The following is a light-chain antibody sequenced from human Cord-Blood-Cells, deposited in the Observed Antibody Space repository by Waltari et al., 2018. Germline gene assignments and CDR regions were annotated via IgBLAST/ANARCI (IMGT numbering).Light chain of an antibody. CDR2: AAS. CDR3: QQSYSTPIT. J-gene: IGKJ5*01. CDR1: QSISSY. Sequence: DIQMTQSPSSLSASVGDRVTIPCRASQSISSYLNWYQQKPGKAPKLLIYAASSLQSGFPSRFSGSGSWTDFTLTISSLQPEDFATYYCQQSYSTPITFGQGTRLEIK. V-gene: IGKV1-39*01.